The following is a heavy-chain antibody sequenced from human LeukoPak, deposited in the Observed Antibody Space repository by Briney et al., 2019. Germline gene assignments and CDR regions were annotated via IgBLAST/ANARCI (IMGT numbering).Heavy chain of an antibody. CDR2: INGDGRNI. V-gene: IGHV3-74*01. CDR1: GFTFSSYW. Sequence: PGGSLRLSCVASGFTFSSYWMHRVRQDPRKGLVWVSRINGDGRNINYADSVRGRFTISRDNAKSTLYLQMNTLRVKDTAVYYCTRDLMDYDVSTGLHHYYMDVWGQGATVTVSS. J-gene: IGHJ6*02. D-gene: IGHD3-9*01. CDR3: TRDLMDYDVSTGLHHYYMDV.